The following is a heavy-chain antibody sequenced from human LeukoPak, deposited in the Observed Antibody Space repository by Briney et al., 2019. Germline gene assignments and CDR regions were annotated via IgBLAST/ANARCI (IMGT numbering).Heavy chain of an antibody. D-gene: IGHD3-10*01. V-gene: IGHV1-2*02. CDR2: INPNSGDT. Sequence: ASVKVSCKASGYIFTGYYMHWVRQAPGQGLEWMGWINPNSGDTNYAQKFQGRVTMTRDTSISTAYMELSSLRSEDTAVYYCARIPHDGGLSMVRGKTVYYFYYYMDVWGQGTTVTISS. CDR1: GYIFTGYY. J-gene: IGHJ6*03. CDR3: ARIPHDGGLSMVRGKTVYYFYYYMDV.